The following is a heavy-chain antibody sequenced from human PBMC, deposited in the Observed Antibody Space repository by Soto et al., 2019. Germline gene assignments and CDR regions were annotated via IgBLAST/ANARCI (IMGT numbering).Heavy chain of an antibody. V-gene: IGHV4-59*01. CDR1: GGSISSYY. J-gene: IGHJ6*02. CDR3: ARLTCYTTEDYYYGMDV. Sequence: PSETLSLTCTVSGGSISSYYWSWIRQPPGKGLEWIGYIYYSGSTNYNPSLKSRVTISVDTSKNQFSLKLSSVTAADTAAYYCARLTCYTTEDYYYGMDVWGQGTTVTVSS. D-gene: IGHD3-16*02. CDR2: IYYSGST.